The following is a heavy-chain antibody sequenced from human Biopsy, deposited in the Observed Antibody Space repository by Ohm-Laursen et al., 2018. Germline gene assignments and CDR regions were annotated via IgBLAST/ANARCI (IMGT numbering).Heavy chain of an antibody. J-gene: IGHJ4*02. D-gene: IGHD1-7*01. V-gene: IGHV4-4*07. Sequence: TLSLTWTVSGGSLSSYSWSWIRQPAGKGLEWIGQIYTSGITNYNPSLKSRVSVSEDTSRRQFSLRLTSVTAADTAVYYCATGPKRLTGTSYFESWGRGILVTVSS. CDR1: GGSLSSYS. CDR2: IYTSGIT. CDR3: ATGPKRLTGTSYFES.